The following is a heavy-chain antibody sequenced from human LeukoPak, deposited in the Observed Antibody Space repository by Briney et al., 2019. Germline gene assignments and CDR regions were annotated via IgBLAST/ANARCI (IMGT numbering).Heavy chain of an antibody. CDR1: GFTFSSYG. J-gene: IGHJ6*03. Sequence: PGRSLRLSCAASGFTFSSYGMHWVRQAPGKGLEWVAFIRYDGSNKYYADSVKGRFTISRDNSKNTLYLQMNSLRAEDTAVYYCAKGGRSSSWGSYYYYYMDVWGKGTTVTVSS. CDR2: IRYDGSNK. CDR3: AKGGRSSSWGSYYYYYMDV. D-gene: IGHD6-13*01. V-gene: IGHV3-30*02.